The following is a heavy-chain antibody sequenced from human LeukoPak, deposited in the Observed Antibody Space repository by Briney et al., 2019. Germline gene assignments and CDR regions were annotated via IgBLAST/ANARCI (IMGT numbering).Heavy chain of an antibody. Sequence: ASVKVSCKVSGYTLTELSMHWVRQAPGKGLEWMGGFDPEDGETIYAQKFQGRVTMTEDTSTDTAYMELSSLRSEDTAVHYCATAPWELEKIEYFQHWGQGTLVTVSS. V-gene: IGHV1-24*01. J-gene: IGHJ1*01. CDR2: FDPEDGET. D-gene: IGHD1-26*01. CDR1: GYTLTELS. CDR3: ATAPWELEKIEYFQH.